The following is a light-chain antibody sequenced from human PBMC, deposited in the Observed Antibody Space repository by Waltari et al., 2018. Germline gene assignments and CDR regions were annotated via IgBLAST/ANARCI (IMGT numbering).Light chain of an antibody. CDR1: QSISNW. Sequence: DIQMTQSPSTLSASVGDRVTITCRASQSISNWLAWYQQKPGKAPKVLIYKASNLESGVPARFIGSGSGTEFRLTINSLQPDDFSTYYCQQYNSYAITVGQGTRREIK. CDR2: KAS. J-gene: IGKJ5*01. CDR3: QQYNSYAIT. V-gene: IGKV1-5*03.